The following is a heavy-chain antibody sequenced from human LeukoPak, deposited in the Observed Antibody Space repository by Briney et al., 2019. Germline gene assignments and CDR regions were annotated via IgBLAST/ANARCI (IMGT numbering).Heavy chain of an antibody. CDR2: INWKSNNI. V-gene: IGHV3-9*01. D-gene: IGHD6-13*01. CDR1: GFTFGDYA. CDR3: ARDRAGYFYAMDV. Sequence: HPGRSLRLSCAASGFTFGDYAMHWVRQAPGKGLEWVSGINWKSNNIGYADSVKGRFTISRDNAKNPLYLQMNSLRTEDTALYYCARDRAGYFYAMDVWGQGTSVTVSS. J-gene: IGHJ6*02.